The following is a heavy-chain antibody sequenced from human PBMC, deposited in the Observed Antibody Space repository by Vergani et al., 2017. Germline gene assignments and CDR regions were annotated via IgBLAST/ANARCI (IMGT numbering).Heavy chain of an antibody. D-gene: IGHD4-17*01. J-gene: IGHJ6*03. Sequence: QVQLVQSGAEVKKPGSSVKVSCKASGGTFSSYAISWVRQAPGQGLEWMGWIIPIFGTANYAQKFQGRVTITADESTSTAYMELSSLRSEDTAVYYCARARANYGDYPPYYYYYMDVWGKGTTVTVSS. CDR1: GGTFSSYA. V-gene: IGHV1-69*01. CDR2: IIPIFGTA. CDR3: ARARANYGDYPPYYYYYMDV.